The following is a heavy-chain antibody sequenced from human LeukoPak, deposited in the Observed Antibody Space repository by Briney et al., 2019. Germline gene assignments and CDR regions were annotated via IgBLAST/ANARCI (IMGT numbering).Heavy chain of an antibody. CDR2: IYYSGST. CDR1: GGSISSSSYY. D-gene: IGHD3-22*01. J-gene: IGHJ2*01. Sequence: KPSETLSLTCTVSGGSISSSSYYWGWIRQPPGKGLEWIGSIYYSGSTYYNPSLKSRVTISVDTSKNQFSLKLSSVTAADTAAYYCARENYDSSASSWNFDLWGRGTLVTVSS. V-gene: IGHV4-39*02. CDR3: ARENYDSSASSWNFDL.